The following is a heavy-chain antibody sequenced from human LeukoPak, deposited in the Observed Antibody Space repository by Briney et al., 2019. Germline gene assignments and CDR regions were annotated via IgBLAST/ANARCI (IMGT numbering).Heavy chain of an antibody. Sequence: ASVKVSCKASGYTFTSYGISWVRQAPGQGLEWMGWISAYNGNTNYAQKFQGRVAMTTDTSTTTAYMELRGLRFNDTAVYYCARAGSGSGWYFDYWGQGTLVTVSS. CDR2: ISAYNGNT. D-gene: IGHD6-19*01. J-gene: IGHJ4*02. V-gene: IGHV1-18*01. CDR3: ARAGSGSGWYFDY. CDR1: GYTFTSYG.